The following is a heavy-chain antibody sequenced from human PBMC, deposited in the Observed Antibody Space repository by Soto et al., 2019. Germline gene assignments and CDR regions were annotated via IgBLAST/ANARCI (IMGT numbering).Heavy chain of an antibody. CDR2: ISYDGTNK. D-gene: IGHD6-19*01. Sequence: PGGSLRLSCAAYGFTFTTYGMHWARQAPGKGLEWVAVISYDGTNKFYEDSVDGRFTISRDNSKNMLFLQMNSLRTEDTAVYYCAIGTPYSSGGYYFDFWGQGTLVTVSS. CDR1: GFTFTTYG. V-gene: IGHV3-30*03. J-gene: IGHJ4*02. CDR3: AIGTPYSSGGYYFDF.